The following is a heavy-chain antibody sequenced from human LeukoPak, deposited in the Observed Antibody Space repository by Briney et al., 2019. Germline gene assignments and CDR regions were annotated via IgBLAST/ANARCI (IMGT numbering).Heavy chain of an antibody. CDR1: GFTFSTYA. CDR2: ISGDGGNT. CDR3: AKGGHIVASNWFDH. Sequence: GGSLRLSCAASGFTFSTYAMHWVRQAPGKGLEHVSSISGDGGNTYYANSVKDRFTISRDNSKNTLSLQMGSLRAEDMAVYYCAKGGHIVASNWFDHWGQGVLVTVSS. V-gene: IGHV3-64*01. J-gene: IGHJ5*02. D-gene: IGHD2-15*01.